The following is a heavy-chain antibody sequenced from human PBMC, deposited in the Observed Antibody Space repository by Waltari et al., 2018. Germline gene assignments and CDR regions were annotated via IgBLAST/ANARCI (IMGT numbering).Heavy chain of an antibody. CDR2: IYWNDDK. Sequence: QITLKESGPTLVKPTQTLTLTCTFSGFSLRTSGVGVGWIRQPPGKALEWLALIYWNDDKRDSPSLKSRLTITKDTAKNQVVLTMTNMDPVDTATYYCAHKLSIMITFGGVKNRKDYFDYWGQGTLVTVSS. CDR3: AHKLSIMITFGGVKNRKDYFDY. D-gene: IGHD3-16*01. CDR1: GFSLRTSGVG. V-gene: IGHV2-5*01. J-gene: IGHJ4*02.